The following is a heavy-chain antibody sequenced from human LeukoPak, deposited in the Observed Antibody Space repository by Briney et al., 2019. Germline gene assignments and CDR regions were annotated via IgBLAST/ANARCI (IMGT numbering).Heavy chain of an antibody. CDR1: GFSITSDYY. CDR3: ARARVYYGSGSWTFDY. D-gene: IGHD3-10*01. J-gene: IGHJ4*02. CDR2: IYYSGST. V-gene: IGHV4-38-2*02. Sequence: SETLSLTCTVSGFSITSDYYWGWIRQPPGKGLEWIGSIYYSGSTNYNPSLKSRVTISVDTSKNQFSLKLSSVTAADTALYYCARARVYYGSGSWTFDYWGQGTLVTVSS.